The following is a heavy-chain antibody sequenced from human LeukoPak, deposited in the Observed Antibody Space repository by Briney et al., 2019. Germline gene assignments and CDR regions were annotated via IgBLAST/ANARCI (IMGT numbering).Heavy chain of an antibody. V-gene: IGHV3-23*01. CDR3: AKHYDSGSYSFFDY. CDR2: ISASGGSS. Sequence: PGGSLRLFCAASGFIFSKYVMSWVRQAPGKGLEWVSAISASGGSSYYADSVRGRFTISRDISNNMVYLQMSSLRAEDTAVYYCAKHYDSGSYSFFDYWGRGTLVTVSS. J-gene: IGHJ4*02. D-gene: IGHD3-10*01. CDR1: GFIFSKYV.